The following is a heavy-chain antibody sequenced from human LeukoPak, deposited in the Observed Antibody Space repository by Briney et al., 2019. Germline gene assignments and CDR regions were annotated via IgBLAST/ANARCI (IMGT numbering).Heavy chain of an antibody. CDR1: GFTFSTYW. J-gene: IGHJ3*02. D-gene: IGHD2-15*01. CDR3: ARVRGGYCSGGNCYSAFDI. Sequence: PGGSLRLSCAVSGFTFSTYWMSWVRQAPGKGLEWVANIKQDGSEKYYADSVKGRFTISRDNAQNSLYLQMNSLRAEDTAVYYCARVRGGYCSGGNCYSAFDIWGQGTMVTVSS. CDR2: IKQDGSEK. V-gene: IGHV3-7*04.